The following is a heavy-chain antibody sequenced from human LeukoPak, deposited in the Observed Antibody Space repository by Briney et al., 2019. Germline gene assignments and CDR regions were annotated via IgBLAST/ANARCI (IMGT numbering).Heavy chain of an antibody. D-gene: IGHD3-22*01. CDR1: GFTFSSYG. CDR2: ISYDGSNK. CDR3: AKVSGDSSGYSYFDY. Sequence: GRSLRLSCAASGFTFSSYGMHWVRQAPGKGLEWVAVISYDGSNKYYADSVKGRFTISRDNSKNTLYLQMNSLRAEDTAVYYCAKVSGDSSGYSYFDYWGQGTLVTVSS. V-gene: IGHV3-30*18. J-gene: IGHJ4*02.